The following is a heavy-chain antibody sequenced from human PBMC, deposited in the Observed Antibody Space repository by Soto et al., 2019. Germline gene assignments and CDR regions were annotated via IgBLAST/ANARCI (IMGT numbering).Heavy chain of an antibody. CDR2: IYYSGST. J-gene: IGHJ6*02. D-gene: IGHD3-22*01. Sequence: ASETLSLTCTVSGGSISSGGYYWSWIRQHPGKGLEWIGYIYYSGSTYYNPSLKSRVTISVDTSKNQFSLKLSSVTAADTAVYYCARQVVVAPFYYYGMDVWGQGTTGTVSS. V-gene: IGHV4-31*03. CDR1: GGSISSGGYY. CDR3: ARQVVVAPFYYYGMDV.